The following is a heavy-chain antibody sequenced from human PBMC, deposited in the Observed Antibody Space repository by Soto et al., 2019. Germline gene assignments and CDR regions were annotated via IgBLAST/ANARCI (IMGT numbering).Heavy chain of an antibody. Sequence: LRLSCAASGFTFSSYGMHWVRQAPGKGLEWVAVISYDGSNKYYADSVKGRFTISRDNSKNTLYLQMNSLRAEDTAVYYCAKARNSASSSWYVNYYYYGMDVWGQGTTVTVSS. D-gene: IGHD6-13*01. CDR3: AKARNSASSSWYVNYYYYGMDV. J-gene: IGHJ6*02. CDR2: ISYDGSNK. V-gene: IGHV3-30*18. CDR1: GFTFSSYG.